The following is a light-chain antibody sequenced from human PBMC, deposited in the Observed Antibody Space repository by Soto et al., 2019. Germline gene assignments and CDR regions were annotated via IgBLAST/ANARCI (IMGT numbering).Light chain of an antibody. CDR2: AAS. CDR3: QKCKVAPFT. CDR1: QDIDNF. Sequence: DIQMTQSPSSLSAFVGDRVTITCRASQDIDNFLAWYQQKPGKVPKLLIYAASTFQSGVPSRFSGSESGTDFTLTISSLQPEDVATYYCQKCKVAPFTFGGGTKVDIK. J-gene: IGKJ4*01. V-gene: IGKV1-27*01.